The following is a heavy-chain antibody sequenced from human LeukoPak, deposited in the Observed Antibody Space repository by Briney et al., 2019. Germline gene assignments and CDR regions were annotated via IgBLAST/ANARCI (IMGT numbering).Heavy chain of an antibody. CDR3: ARELSIRTWLRFGY. V-gene: IGHV4-31*03. J-gene: IGHJ4*02. CDR1: GGSISSGGYY. CDR2: IYYSGST. Sequence: PSQTLSLTCTVSGGSISSGGYYWSWIRQHPGKGLEWIGYIYYSGSTYYNPSLKSRVTISVDTSKNQFSLKLSSVTAADTAVYYCARELSIRTWLRFGYWGQGTLVTVSS. D-gene: IGHD5-12*01.